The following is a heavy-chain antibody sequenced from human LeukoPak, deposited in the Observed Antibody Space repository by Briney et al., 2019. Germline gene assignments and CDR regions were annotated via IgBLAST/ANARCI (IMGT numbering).Heavy chain of an antibody. CDR2: ISAYNGNT. J-gene: IGHJ2*01. CDR1: GYTFTSYG. V-gene: IGHV1-18*01. Sequence: EASVKVSCKASGYTFTSYGISWVRQAPGQGLEWMGWISAYNGNTNYAQKLQGRVTMTTDTSTSTAYMELRSLRSDDTAVYYCARDAGRYYDFWSGSSLWYFDLWGRGTLVTVSS. D-gene: IGHD3-3*01. CDR3: ARDAGRYYDFWSGSSLWYFDL.